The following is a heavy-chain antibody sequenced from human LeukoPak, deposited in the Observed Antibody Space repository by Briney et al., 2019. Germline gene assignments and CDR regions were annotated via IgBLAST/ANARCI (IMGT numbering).Heavy chain of an antibody. D-gene: IGHD2-2*01. CDR1: GYTFTSYG. V-gene: IGHV1-18*01. J-gene: IGHJ5*02. CDR2: ISAYNGNT. Sequence: ASVKVSCKASGYTFTSYGISWVRQAPGQGLEWMGWISAYNGNTNYAQKFQGRVTITADESTSTAYMELSSLRSEDTAVYYCARGGSRPVVVRSGGFDPWGQGTLVTVSS. CDR3: ARGGSRPVVVRSGGFDP.